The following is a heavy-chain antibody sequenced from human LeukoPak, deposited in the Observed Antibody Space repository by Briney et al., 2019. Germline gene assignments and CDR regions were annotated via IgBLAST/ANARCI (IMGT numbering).Heavy chain of an antibody. J-gene: IGHJ5*02. V-gene: IGHV1-18*01. CDR2: ISAYNGNT. CDR1: GYTFTSYG. D-gene: IGHD1/OR15-1a*01. Sequence: ASVNLSCKASGYTFTSYGITWVPQAPGPRLGWMGGISAYNGNTNSAQKLHGRVTMTTDTSTSTANMQLRSLRSDATAMHYCPTMEHSYNTNWFDPWGQGTLVAVSS. CDR3: PTMEHSYNTNWFDP.